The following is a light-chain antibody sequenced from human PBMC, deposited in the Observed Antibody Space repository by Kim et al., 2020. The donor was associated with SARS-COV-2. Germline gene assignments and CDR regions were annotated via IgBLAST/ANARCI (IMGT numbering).Light chain of an antibody. CDR3: SSYTSSSTWV. CDR1: SSDVGGYNS. J-gene: IGLJ3*02. V-gene: IGLV2-14*04. Sequence: GQSITISCTGTSSDVGGYNSVSWYQQHPGKAPKLMIYDVSKRPSGVSKRFSGSKSGNTASLTISGLQAEDEADYYCSSYTSSSTWVFGGGTQLTVL. CDR2: DVS.